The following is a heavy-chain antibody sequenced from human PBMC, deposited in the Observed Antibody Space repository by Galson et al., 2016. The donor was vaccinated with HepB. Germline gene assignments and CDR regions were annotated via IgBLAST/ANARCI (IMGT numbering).Heavy chain of an antibody. CDR1: GFTFDNYA. CDR3: SRVVGLDYDFWSGYPDFDF. D-gene: IGHD3-3*01. V-gene: IGHV3-49*03. CDR2: IRSNSYGGTT. Sequence: SLRLSCAASGFTFDNYAMSWFRQAPGKGLDWVGFIRSNSYGGTTEYAASVKGSFTISRDDSKSIVYLQMNSLKTEYTAVYYCSRVVGLDYDFWSGYPDFDFWGQGALVTVSS. J-gene: IGHJ4*02.